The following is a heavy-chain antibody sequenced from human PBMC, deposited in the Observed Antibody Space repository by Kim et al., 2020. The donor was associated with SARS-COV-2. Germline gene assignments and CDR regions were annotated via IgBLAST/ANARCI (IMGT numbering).Heavy chain of an antibody. J-gene: IGHJ5*02. CDR3: ARDSSMIVPVGWFDP. D-gene: IGHD3-22*01. CDR2: IYYSGRT. V-gene: IGHV4-59*01. Sequence: SETLSLTCTVSGGSISSYYWSWIRQPPGKGLECIGYIYYSGRTNYNPSLKSRVTISVETSKNQFSLKLSSVTAADTAVYYCARDSSMIVPVGWFDPWGQGTLVTVSS. CDR1: GGSISSYY.